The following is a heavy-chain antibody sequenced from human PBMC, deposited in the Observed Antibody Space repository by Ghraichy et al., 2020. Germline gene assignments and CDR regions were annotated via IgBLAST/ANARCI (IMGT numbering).Heavy chain of an antibody. Sequence: GGSLRLSCTASGLTFSSYWMHWVRHVPGKGLVWVSRINNDGNSTSYADSVKGRFTISRDNAKNTLYLQMNSLRAEDTALYYCATDGWEGNYFYYYMDFWGKGTTVTVSS. V-gene: IGHV3-74*01. J-gene: IGHJ6*03. D-gene: IGHD1-26*01. CDR2: INNDGNST. CDR1: GLTFSSYW. CDR3: ATDGWEGNYFYYYMDF.